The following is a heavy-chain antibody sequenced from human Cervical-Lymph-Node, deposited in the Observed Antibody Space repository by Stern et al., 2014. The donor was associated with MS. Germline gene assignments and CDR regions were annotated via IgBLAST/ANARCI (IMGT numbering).Heavy chain of an antibody. Sequence: QVQLVESGPGLVKPSETLSLTCTVSGGSISSYYWSWIRQPPGKGLEWIGYIYYSGSTNYNPSLKSRVTISVDTSKNQFSLKLSSVTAADTAVYYCARLGASGLDWGQGTLVTVSS. J-gene: IGHJ4*02. V-gene: IGHV4-59*01. CDR1: GGSISSYY. CDR3: ARLGASGLD. CDR2: IYYSGST. D-gene: IGHD3/OR15-3a*01.